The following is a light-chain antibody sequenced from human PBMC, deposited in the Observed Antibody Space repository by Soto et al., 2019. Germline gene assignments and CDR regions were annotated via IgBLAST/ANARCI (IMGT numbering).Light chain of an antibody. CDR2: DAS. J-gene: IGKJ1*01. Sequence: DIQMTQSPSTLSASVGDRVTITCRASQSISSWLAWYQQKPGKAPKLLIYDASSLESGGPSRFSGSGSGTEFTLTISSLQPDDFATYYCQQYNSYPRTFGQGTKVESK. CDR3: QQYNSYPRT. V-gene: IGKV1-5*01. CDR1: QSISSW.